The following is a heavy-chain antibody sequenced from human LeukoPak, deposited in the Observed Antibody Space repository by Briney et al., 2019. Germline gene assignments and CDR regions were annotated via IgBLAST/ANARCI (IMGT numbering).Heavy chain of an antibody. D-gene: IGHD3-10*01. V-gene: IGHV3-30*18. J-gene: IGHJ6*02. Sequence: GGSLRLSCAASGFTFSSYGMHWVRQAPGKGLEWVAVISYDGSNKYYADSVKGRFTISRDNSKNTLYLQMNSLRAEDTAVYYCAKGFYGSGSDYYYGMDVWGQGTTVTVSS. CDR3: AKGFYGSGSDYYYGMDV. CDR1: GFTFSSYG. CDR2: ISYDGSNK.